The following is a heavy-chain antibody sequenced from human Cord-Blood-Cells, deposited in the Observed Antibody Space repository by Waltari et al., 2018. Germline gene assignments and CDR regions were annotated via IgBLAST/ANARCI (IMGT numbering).Heavy chain of an antibody. V-gene: IGHV1-2*02. CDR1: GYTFTGYY. Sequence: QVQLVQSGAEVKKPGASVKVPCKASGYTFTGYYMHWVRQAPGQGLEWMGWINPNSGGTNYAQKFQGRVTMTRDTSISTAYMELSRLRSDDTAVYYCAREDSYDILTGYFDYWGQGTLVTVSS. CDR3: AREDSYDILTGYFDY. D-gene: IGHD3-9*01. J-gene: IGHJ4*02. CDR2: INPNSGGT.